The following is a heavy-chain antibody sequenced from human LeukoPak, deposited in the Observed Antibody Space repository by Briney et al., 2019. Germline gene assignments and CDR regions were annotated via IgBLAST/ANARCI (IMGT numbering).Heavy chain of an antibody. CDR2: ISSGSNFI. D-gene: IGHD2-2*01. CDR3: ARVTEGEQQYQYYYMDV. J-gene: IGHJ6*03. V-gene: IGHV3-21*01. Sequence: PGGSLRLSCAASGFTFTNSRMTWVRQAPGKGLEWVSSISSGSNFIHYADSLKGRFTISRDNAKNSLYLQMNSLRAEDTAVYYCARVTEGEQQYQYYYMDVWGRGTTVTVSS. CDR1: GFTFTNSR.